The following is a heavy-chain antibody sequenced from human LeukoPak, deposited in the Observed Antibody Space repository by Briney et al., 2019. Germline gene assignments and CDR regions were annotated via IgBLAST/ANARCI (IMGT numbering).Heavy chain of an antibody. CDR3: AREDGDYVFDY. CDR2: INAGNGNT. V-gene: IGHV1-3*01. J-gene: IGHJ4*02. D-gene: IGHD4-17*01. Sequence: ASVKVSCKASGYTFTSYAMRWVRQAPGQRLEWMGWINAGNGNTKYSQKFQGRVTITRDTSASTAYMELSSLRSEDTAVYYCAREDGDYVFDYWGQGTLVTVSS. CDR1: GYTFTSYA.